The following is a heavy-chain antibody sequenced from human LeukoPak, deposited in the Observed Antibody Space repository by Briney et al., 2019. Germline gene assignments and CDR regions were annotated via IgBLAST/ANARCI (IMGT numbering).Heavy chain of an antibody. V-gene: IGHV1-2*02. J-gene: IGHJ4*02. Sequence: ASVKVPCKASGYTFTSYGISWVRQAPGQGLEWMGWINPNSGGTNYAQKFQGRVTMTRDTSISTAYMELSRLRSDDTAVYYCASESASYCSGSSCYPEGFDYWGQGTLVTVSS. D-gene: IGHD2-15*01. CDR2: INPNSGGT. CDR1: GYTFTSYG. CDR3: ASESASYCSGSSCYPEGFDY.